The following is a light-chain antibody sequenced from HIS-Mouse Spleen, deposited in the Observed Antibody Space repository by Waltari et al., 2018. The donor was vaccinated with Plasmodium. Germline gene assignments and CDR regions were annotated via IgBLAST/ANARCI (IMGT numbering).Light chain of an antibody. V-gene: IGKV3-15*01. CDR3: QQYNNWSFT. J-gene: IGKJ3*01. CDR1: QTVSSN. Sequence: EIVMTQSPATLSVSPGERATISCRASQTVSSNLAWYKQKPGQAPRLLIYGASTRATGIPARVSGSGSGTEFTLTISSLQSEDFAVYYCQQYNNWSFTFGPGTKVDIK. CDR2: GAS.